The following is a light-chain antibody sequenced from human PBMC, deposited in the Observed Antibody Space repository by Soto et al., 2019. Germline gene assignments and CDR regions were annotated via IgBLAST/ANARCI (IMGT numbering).Light chain of an antibody. CDR2: DDS. Sequence: SYELTQPPSVSVAPGQTATVTCGGNNVGSKSVHWYQQKPGQAPVLVVYDDSDRPSGIPERFSGSNSGNTATLTISRVEAGDEPDHYCQVWDTTSDQGVFGTGAKVTVL. V-gene: IGLV3-21*02. CDR1: NVGSKS. J-gene: IGLJ1*01. CDR3: QVWDTTSDQGV.